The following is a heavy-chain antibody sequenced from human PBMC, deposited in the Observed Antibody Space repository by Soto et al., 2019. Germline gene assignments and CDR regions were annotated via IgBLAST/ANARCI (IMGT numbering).Heavy chain of an antibody. Sequence: PGGSLRLSCAASGFSFSDSYMSWVRQAPGKGLEWVAYISGSSGYTGYADSVKSRFTISRDNAKNSLYLQMNSLRVEDTAVYYCARDRGGYGPPDVWGQGTTVTVSS. V-gene: IGHV3-11*06. D-gene: IGHD3-10*01. CDR1: GFSFSDSY. J-gene: IGHJ6*02. CDR3: ARDRGGYGPPDV. CDR2: ISGSSGYT.